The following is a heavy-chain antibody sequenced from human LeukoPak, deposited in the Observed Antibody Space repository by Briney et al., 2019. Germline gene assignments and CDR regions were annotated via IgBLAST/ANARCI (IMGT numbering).Heavy chain of an antibody. CDR3: ARDIAGRSSWSSGGVMDY. J-gene: IGHJ4*02. CDR2: IWYDGGNK. Sequence: SGGSLRFSCAASGFTFSSYGMHWVRQAPGKGLEWVAVIWYDGGNKYYADPVKGRFTISRDNSKNTLYLQMNSLRAEDTAVYYCARDIAGRSSWSSGGVMDYWGQGTLVTVSS. V-gene: IGHV3-33*08. CDR1: GFTFSSYG. D-gene: IGHD6-13*01.